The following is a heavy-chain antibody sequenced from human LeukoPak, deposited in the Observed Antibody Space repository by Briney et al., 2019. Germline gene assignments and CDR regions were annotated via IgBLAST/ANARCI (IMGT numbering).Heavy chain of an antibody. CDR1: GFTFSNHW. CDR3: ARDIAVSGNYFDY. D-gene: IGHD6-19*01. V-gene: IGHV3-74*01. Sequence: GGSLRLSCAASGFTFSNHWMHWVRQAPGKGLVWVSRINSDMSSTNYADSVKGRFTISRDNAKNTLYLQMNSLRAEDTAVYYCARDIAVSGNYFDYWGQGTLVTVSS. CDR2: INSDMSST. J-gene: IGHJ4*02.